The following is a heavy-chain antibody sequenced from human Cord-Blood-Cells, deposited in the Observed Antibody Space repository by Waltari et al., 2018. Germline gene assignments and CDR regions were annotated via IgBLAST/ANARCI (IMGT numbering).Heavy chain of an antibody. D-gene: IGHD4-17*01. V-gene: IGHV3-23*01. CDR3: AKVPDYGDYEKGAFDI. J-gene: IGHJ3*02. CDR1: GFTFSSYA. Sequence: EVQLLESGGGLVQPGGSLRLSCAASGFTFSSYAMSWVRQAPGKGLEWGSAISGSGGSTYYADSVEGRFTISRDNSKITLYLQMNSLRAEDTAVYYCAKVPDYGDYEKGAFDIWGQGTMVTVSS. CDR2: ISGSGGST.